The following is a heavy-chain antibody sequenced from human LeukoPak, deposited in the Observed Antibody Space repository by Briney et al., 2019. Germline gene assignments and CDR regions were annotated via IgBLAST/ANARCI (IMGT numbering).Heavy chain of an antibody. V-gene: IGHV3-74*01. CDR2: INSDGSST. CDR3: AREGGIAVGAGDYYYGMDV. Sequence: GGSLRLSCAASGFTFSSYWMHWVRQAPGKGLVWVSRINSDGSSTSYADSVKGRFTISRDNAKNTLYLQMNSLRAEDTAVYYCAREGGIAVGAGDYYYGMDVWGQGTTVTVSS. CDR1: GFTFSSYW. J-gene: IGHJ6*02. D-gene: IGHD6-19*01.